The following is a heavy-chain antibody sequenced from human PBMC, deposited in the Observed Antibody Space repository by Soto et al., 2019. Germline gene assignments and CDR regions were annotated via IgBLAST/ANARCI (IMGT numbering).Heavy chain of an antibody. CDR3: ARPLRYSPSDYYYYHMDV. Sequence: SGTMALTGTASGGAISRYYWCWIRQPPRRGLEWIGYIYYGGSTNYNPSLKSRVTISADTSENQFSLKLSSVPAADTAVYYCARPLRYSPSDYYYYHMDVWGKGTTVTVSS. CDR2: IYYGGST. CDR1: GGAISRYY. V-gene: IGHV4-59*07. D-gene: IGHD1-1*01. J-gene: IGHJ6*03.